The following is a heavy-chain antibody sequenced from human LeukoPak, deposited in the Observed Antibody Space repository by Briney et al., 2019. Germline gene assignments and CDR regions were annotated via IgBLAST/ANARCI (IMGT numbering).Heavy chain of an antibody. V-gene: IGHV1-2*02. CDR2: INPDTGFT. J-gene: IGHJ4*02. CDR3: APTPEAYSSNWNV. Sequence: ASVKVSCKASGYTFTDDYMHWVRQAPGKGLEFMGWINPDTGFTNYAQKFQGRVTMTRDTSISTAYMEVNRLTSDDTAVYYCAPTPEAYSSNWNVWGEGTLVTVSS. CDR1: GYTFTDDY. D-gene: IGHD1-1*01.